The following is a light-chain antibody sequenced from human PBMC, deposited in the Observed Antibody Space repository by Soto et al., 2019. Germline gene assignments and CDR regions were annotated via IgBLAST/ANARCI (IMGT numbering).Light chain of an antibody. Sequence: ENILSQSPGALSLSPGERTTLSRRVSQSVRSSYLAWYQHEPGHAPTLLISGASTRDTGIPARFSGSGSGTEFTLTISSLQSEDFTVYYSAHYNIWPNTFGQGTRPEI. CDR2: GAS. CDR3: AHYNIWPNT. CDR1: QSVRSSY. J-gene: IGKJ5*01. V-gene: IGKV3D-7*01.